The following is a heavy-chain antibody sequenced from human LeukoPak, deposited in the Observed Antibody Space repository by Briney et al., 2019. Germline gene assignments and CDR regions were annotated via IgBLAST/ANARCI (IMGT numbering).Heavy chain of an antibody. CDR1: GFTFSSYA. CDR2: ISGSGGST. J-gene: IGHJ5*02. V-gene: IGHV3-23*01. D-gene: IGHD6-13*01. Sequence: GSLRLSCAASGFTFSSYAMSWVRQAPGKGLEWVPAISGSGGSTYYADSVKGRFTISRDNSKNTLYLQMNSLRAEDTAVYYCGKHRSWYTSRSELDPWGQGTLVTVSS. CDR3: GKHRSWYTSRSELDP.